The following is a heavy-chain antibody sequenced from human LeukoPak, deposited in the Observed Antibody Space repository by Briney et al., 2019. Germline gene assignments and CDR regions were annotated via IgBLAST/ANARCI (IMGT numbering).Heavy chain of an antibody. CDR3: AKDSKQLGVRGGWLDP. CDR1: GFTFSSYW. Sequence: PGGSLRLSCAASGFTFSSYWLTWVRQAPGKGLEWVSLIYSGGTTYYADSVKGRFTISRDNSKKTLYLQLDSLRVEDTVIYYCAKDSKQLGVRGGWLDPWGQGTLVTVSS. V-gene: IGHV3-23*03. D-gene: IGHD3-10*01. CDR2: IYSGGTT. J-gene: IGHJ5*02.